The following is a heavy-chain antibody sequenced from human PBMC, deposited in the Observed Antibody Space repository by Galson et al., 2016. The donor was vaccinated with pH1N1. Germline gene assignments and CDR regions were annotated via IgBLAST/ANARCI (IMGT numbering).Heavy chain of an antibody. V-gene: IGHV3-11*06. CDR2: ISSASTYT. CDR3: ARENWGSFGY. D-gene: IGHD7-27*01. J-gene: IGHJ4*02. Sequence: SLRLSCAASGFSFPVYYMAWIRQAPGKGLEWVASISSASTYTHYADSVRGRFTISRDDARNSLYLHMDSLRAEDTAVYYCARENWGSFGYWGQGTLVTVSS. CDR1: GFSFPVYY.